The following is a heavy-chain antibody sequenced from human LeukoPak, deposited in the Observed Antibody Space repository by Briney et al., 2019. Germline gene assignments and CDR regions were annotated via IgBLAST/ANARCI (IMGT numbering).Heavy chain of an antibody. V-gene: IGHV1-18*01. Sequence: ASVKVSCKASGYTFTSYGISWVRQAPGQGLEWMGWISAYNGNTNYAQKLQGRVTITTDTSTSTAYMELRRLRSDDTAVYYCARASYYYDSSGYPGVDEWGQGTLVTVSS. CDR3: ARASYYYDSSGYPGVDE. D-gene: IGHD3-22*01. J-gene: IGHJ4*02. CDR2: ISAYNGNT. CDR1: GYTFTSYG.